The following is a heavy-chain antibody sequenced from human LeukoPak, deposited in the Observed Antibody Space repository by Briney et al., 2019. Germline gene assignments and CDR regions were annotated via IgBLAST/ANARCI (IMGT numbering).Heavy chain of an antibody. D-gene: IGHD4-17*01. CDR1: GGSISSFY. V-gene: IGHV4-59*01. CDR3: ARLYGDYSVGY. J-gene: IGHJ4*02. Sequence: SETLSLTCTVSGGSISSFYWSWIRQPPGKGLEWIGYIYHNGITNYNPFLKSRVTISVDTSKNQFSLKLTSVTAADTAVYYCARLYGDYSVGYWGQGTLVTVSS. CDR2: IYHNGIT.